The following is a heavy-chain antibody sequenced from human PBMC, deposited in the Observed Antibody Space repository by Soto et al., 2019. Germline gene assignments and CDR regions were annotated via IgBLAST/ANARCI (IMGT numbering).Heavy chain of an antibody. CDR2: ISASVGST. V-gene: IGHV3-23*01. CDR3: AKRDVPHSTSNAYFYDH. J-gene: IGHJ4*02. D-gene: IGHD2-21*02. CDR1: GFPFAPST. Sequence: PGGSLRLSCGVSGFPFAPSTMSWVRQAPGKGLEWVSTISASVGSTYSADSVQGRFTVSSDISDNTLFLRMTSLTADDTAVYFCAKRDVPHSTSNAYFYDHWGRGVLVTVS.